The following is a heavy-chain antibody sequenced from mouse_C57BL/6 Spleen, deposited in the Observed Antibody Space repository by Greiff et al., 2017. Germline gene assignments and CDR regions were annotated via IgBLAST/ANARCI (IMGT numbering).Heavy chain of an antibody. CDR1: GYTFTSYW. CDR2: IDPSDSYT. V-gene: IGHV1-59*01. J-gene: IGHJ2*01. Sequence: VQLQQPGAELVRPGTSVKLSCKASGYTFTSYWMHWVKQRPGQGLEWIGVIDPSDSYTNYNQKFKGKATLTVDTSSSTAYMQLSSLTSEDSAVYYCASPTGNSYYFDYWGQGTTLTVSS. CDR3: ASPTGNSYYFDY.